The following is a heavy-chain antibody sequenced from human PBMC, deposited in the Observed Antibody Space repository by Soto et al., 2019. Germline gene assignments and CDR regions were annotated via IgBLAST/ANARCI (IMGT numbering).Heavy chain of an antibody. Sequence: EVQLVESGGGLVQPGGSLRLSCAASGFTFSSYSMNWVRQAPGKGLEWVSYISSSSSTIYYADSVKGRFTISRDNXKXSPXLQMNSLRAEDTAVYYCASGGLTYYDILTGYPGDYWGQGTLVTVSS. CDR3: ASGGLTYYDILTGYPGDY. CDR1: GFTFSSYS. J-gene: IGHJ4*02. CDR2: ISSSSSTI. D-gene: IGHD3-9*01. V-gene: IGHV3-48*01.